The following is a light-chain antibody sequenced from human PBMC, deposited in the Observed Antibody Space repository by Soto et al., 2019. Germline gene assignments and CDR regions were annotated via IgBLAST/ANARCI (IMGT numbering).Light chain of an antibody. CDR3: QQSYSTPKT. CDR1: QSISSW. CDR2: DAS. J-gene: IGKJ1*01. V-gene: IGKV1-39*01. Sequence: DIQMTQSPSTLSASVGDRVTIPCRASQSISSWLAWYQQKPGKAPNLLIYDASSLQSGVPSRFSGSGSGTDFTLTISSLQPEDFATYYCQQSYSTPKTFGQGTKVDIK.